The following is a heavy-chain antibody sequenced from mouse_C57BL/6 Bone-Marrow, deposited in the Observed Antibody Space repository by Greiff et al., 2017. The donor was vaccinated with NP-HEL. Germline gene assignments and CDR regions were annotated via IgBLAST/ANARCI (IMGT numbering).Heavy chain of an antibody. Sequence: VQLQQSGAELAKPGASVKLSCKASGYTFTSYWMHWVKQRPGQGLEWIGYINPSSGYTKYNQKFKDKATLTADKSSSTAYMQLSSLTYADSAVYYCARSHYGSLYYFDYWGQGTTLTVSS. CDR1: GYTFTSYW. D-gene: IGHD1-1*01. CDR3: ARSHYGSLYYFDY. V-gene: IGHV1-7*01. CDR2: INPSSGYT. J-gene: IGHJ2*01.